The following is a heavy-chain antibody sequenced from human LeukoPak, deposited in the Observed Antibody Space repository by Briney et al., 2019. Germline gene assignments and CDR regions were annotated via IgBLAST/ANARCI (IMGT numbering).Heavy chain of an antibody. J-gene: IGHJ4*02. CDR1: GGSVSSYY. CDR2: IYYSGST. CDR3: ASELGGRFAY. Sequence: SETLSLTCTVSGGSVSSYYWSWIRQPPGKGLEWIGYIYYSGSTNYNPSLKSRVTISVDTSKNQFSLKLSSVTAADTAVYYCASELGGRFAYWGQGTLVTVSS. D-gene: IGHD3-16*01. V-gene: IGHV4-59*02.